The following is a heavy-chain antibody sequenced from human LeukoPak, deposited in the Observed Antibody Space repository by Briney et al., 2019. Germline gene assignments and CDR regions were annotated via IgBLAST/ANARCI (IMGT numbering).Heavy chain of an antibody. V-gene: IGHV1-46*01. CDR3: ASGVRGVQRPSGRSFDY. J-gene: IGHJ4*02. CDR1: GYTFTSYY. Sequence: ASVKVSCKASGYTFTSYYMHWVRQAPGQGLEWMGINNPSGGSTSYAQKFQGRVTMTRDTSTSTVYMELSSLRSEDTAVYYCASGVRGVQRPSGRSFDYWGQGTLVTVSS. D-gene: IGHD3-10*01. CDR2: NNPSGGST.